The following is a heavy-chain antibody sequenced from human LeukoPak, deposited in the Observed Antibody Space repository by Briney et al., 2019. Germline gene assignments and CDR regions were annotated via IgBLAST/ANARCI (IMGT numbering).Heavy chain of an antibody. CDR2: IKGDGSEK. CDR1: GFTFSSYW. Sequence: GGSLRLSCAASGFTFSSYWMSWVRQAPGRGLEWVANIKGDGSEKYYVDSVKGRFTLSRDNAKNSLYLQMNSLRAEDTAVYYCATSRDVSLWFGELYWGQGTLVTVSS. V-gene: IGHV3-7*01. D-gene: IGHD3-10*01. J-gene: IGHJ4*02. CDR3: ATSRDVSLWFGELY.